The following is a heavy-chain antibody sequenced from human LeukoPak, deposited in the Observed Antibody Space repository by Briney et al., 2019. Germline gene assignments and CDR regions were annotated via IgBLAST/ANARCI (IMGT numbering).Heavy chain of an antibody. V-gene: IGHV1-8*03. Sequence: ASVKVSCKASGYTFTSYDINWVRQATGQGLEWMGWMNPNSGNTGYAQKFQGRATITRNTSISTAYMELSSLRSEDTAVYYCARADYDFWSGYYYNWFDPWGQGTLVTVSS. J-gene: IGHJ5*02. CDR3: ARADYDFWSGYYYNWFDP. CDR1: GYTFTSYD. CDR2: MNPNSGNT. D-gene: IGHD3-3*01.